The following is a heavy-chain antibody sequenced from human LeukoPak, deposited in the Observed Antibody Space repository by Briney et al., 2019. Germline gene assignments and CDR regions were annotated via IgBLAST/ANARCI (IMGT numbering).Heavy chain of an antibody. D-gene: IGHD3-22*01. J-gene: IGHJ4*02. CDR2: ITGNGGTT. CDR3: AKLGDGSGYYHY. CDR1: GFTFATYT. Sequence: PGGSLRLSCVASGFTFATYTMAWVRQAPGKGLEWVSVITGNGGTTYYAESVKGRFAISRENSKDTLYLQMNSLRAEDTAVYHCAKLGDGSGYYHYWGQGILVTVSS. V-gene: IGHV3-23*01.